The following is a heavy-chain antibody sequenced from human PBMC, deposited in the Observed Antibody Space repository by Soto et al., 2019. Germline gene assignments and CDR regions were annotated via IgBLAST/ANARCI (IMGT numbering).Heavy chain of an antibody. J-gene: IGHJ6*03. D-gene: IGHD1-1*01. CDR1: GGSISSSSYY. CDR2: IYYSGST. CDR3: ARLPLCDFVEPYDMDV. V-gene: IGHV4-39*01. Sequence: QLQLRESGPGLVKPSETLSLTCTVSGGSISSSSYYWGWIRQPPGKGLEWIGSIYYSGSTYYNPSLKSRVTISVDTSKNQFSLKLSSVTAADTAVYYCARLPLCDFVEPYDMDVWGKGTTVTVSS.